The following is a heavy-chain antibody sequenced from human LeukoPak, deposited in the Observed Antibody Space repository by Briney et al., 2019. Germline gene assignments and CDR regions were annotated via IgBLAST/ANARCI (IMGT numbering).Heavy chain of an antibody. D-gene: IGHD5-18*01. Sequence: GRSLRLSCAASGFTFDDYAMHWVRQAPGKGLEWVSGISWNSGSIGYADSVKGRFTISRDNAKNTLYLQMNSLRADDMALYYCTRASGYSSGAVDYLGQGTLVTVSS. CDR3: TRASGYSSGAVDY. CDR1: GFTFDDYA. J-gene: IGHJ4*02. CDR2: ISWNSGSI. V-gene: IGHV3-9*03.